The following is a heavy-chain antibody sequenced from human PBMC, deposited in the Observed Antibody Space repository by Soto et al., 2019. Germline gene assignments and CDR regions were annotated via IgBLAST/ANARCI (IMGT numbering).Heavy chain of an antibody. D-gene: IGHD5-12*01. CDR2: IYYSGST. CDR3: ALGVATTNAEYFQH. V-gene: IGHV4-31*03. CDR1: GGSISSGGYY. J-gene: IGHJ1*01. Sequence: SETLSLTCTVSGGSISSGGYYWSWIRQHPGKGLEWIGYIYYSGSTYYSPSLKSRVTISVDTSKNQFSLKLSSVTAADTAVYYCALGVATTNAEYFQHWGQGTLVTVSS.